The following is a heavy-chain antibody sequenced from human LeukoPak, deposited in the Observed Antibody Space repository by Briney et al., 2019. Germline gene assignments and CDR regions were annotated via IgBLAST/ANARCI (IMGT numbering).Heavy chain of an antibody. J-gene: IGHJ1*01. CDR3: YGGNAEH. D-gene: IGHD4-23*01. V-gene: IGHV3-74*03. Sequence: GGSLRLSCAASGFTFSSYWMHWVRQAPGKGLMWVSGINTDGSSTMYADSVKGRFTISRDNAKNTLYLQMNSLRGEDPAVYHCYGGNAEHWGQGTLVTVSS. CDR1: GFTFSSYW. CDR2: INTDGSST.